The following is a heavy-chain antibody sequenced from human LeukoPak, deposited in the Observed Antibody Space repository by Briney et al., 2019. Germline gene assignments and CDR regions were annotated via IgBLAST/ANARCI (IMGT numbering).Heavy chain of an antibody. CDR3: ARDPGYCSGGSCYYYYYYGMDV. CDR2: ISYYGCNK. CDR1: GFTFSSYA. D-gene: IGHD2-15*01. J-gene: IGHJ6*02. Sequence: PGGSLRLSCAASGFTFSSYAMHWVRQSPGKGLEWVTVISYYGCNKYYADSVKGRFTISRDNSEHTLYLKINSLRAEDTAVYYCARDPGYCSGGSCYYYYYYGMDVWGQGTTVTVSS. V-gene: IGHV3-30-3*01.